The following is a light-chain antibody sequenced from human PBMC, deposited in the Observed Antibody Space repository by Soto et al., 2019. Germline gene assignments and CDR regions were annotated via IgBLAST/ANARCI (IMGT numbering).Light chain of an antibody. CDR2: NVS. Sequence: QSVLTQPASVSGSPGQSITISCTGTGSDVGGYNYVSWYQQFPGKVPKLLIYNVSNRPSGVSNRFSGSKSGNTASLTISGLQAEDEADYFCTSSTSGSLYVFGTGTKVTVL. CDR3: TSSTSGSLYV. J-gene: IGLJ1*01. CDR1: GSDVGGYNY. V-gene: IGLV2-14*01.